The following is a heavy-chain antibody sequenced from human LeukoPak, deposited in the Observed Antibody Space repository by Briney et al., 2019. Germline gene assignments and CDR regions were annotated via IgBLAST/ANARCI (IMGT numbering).Heavy chain of an antibody. V-gene: IGHV4-34*01. Sequence: PGGSLRLSCAASGFTFSSYAMSWIRQPPGKGLEWIGEINHSGSTNYNPSLKSRVTISVDTSKNQFSLKLSSVTAADTAVYYCARDRIRPGETGWLLLRFFDYWGQGTLVTVSS. CDR1: GFTFSSYA. J-gene: IGHJ4*02. CDR2: INHSGST. D-gene: IGHD3-22*01. CDR3: ARDRIRPGETGWLLLRFFDY.